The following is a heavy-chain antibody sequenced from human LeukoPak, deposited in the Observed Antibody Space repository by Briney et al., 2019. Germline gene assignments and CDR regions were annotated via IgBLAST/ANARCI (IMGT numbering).Heavy chain of an antibody. CDR1: GYSISSGYY. CDR2: IYHSGST. CDR3: ARGSVDTAYFDY. J-gene: IGHJ4*02. V-gene: IGHV4-38-2*02. D-gene: IGHD5-18*01. Sequence: PSETLSLTCTVSGYSISSGYYWGWIRQPPGKGLEWIGSIYHSGSTYYNPSLKSRVTISVDTSKNQFSLKLSSVTAADTAVYYCARGSVDTAYFDYWGQGTLVTVSS.